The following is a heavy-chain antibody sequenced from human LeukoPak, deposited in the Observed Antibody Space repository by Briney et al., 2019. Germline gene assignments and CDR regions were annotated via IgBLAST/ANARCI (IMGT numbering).Heavy chain of an antibody. V-gene: IGHV3-43*02. CDR1: GLTFDDYA. J-gene: IGHJ4*02. D-gene: IGHD3-9*01. CDR3: AQDIGEFDVLTAYYGFDH. CDR2: ISADGDKT. Sequence: GGSLRLSCAASGLTFDDYAMRWVRQAPGKGLEWVSLISADGDKTYYADSVKGRFTISRDDSKTSLYLQMNSLRTEDTAMYYCAQDIGEFDVLTAYYGFDHWGPGTLVTVSS.